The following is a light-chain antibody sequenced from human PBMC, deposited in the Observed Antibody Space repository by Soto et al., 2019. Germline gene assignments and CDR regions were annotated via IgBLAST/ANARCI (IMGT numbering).Light chain of an antibody. CDR2: AAS. CDR3: QQSYGISGP. V-gene: IGKV1-39*01. J-gene: IGKJ5*01. Sequence: DIQLTQSPSSLSASVGDRVTITCRASQTITSYLNWYQQKPGQAPKLLIYAASILQRGVPSRFSGRGSGTDFTLTISSLQREAFATYFCQQSYGISGPVGQGTRLEVK. CDR1: QTITSY.